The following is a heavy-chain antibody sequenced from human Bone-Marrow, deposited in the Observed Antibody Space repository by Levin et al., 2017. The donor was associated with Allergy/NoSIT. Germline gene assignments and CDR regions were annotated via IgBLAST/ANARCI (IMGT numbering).Heavy chain of an antibody. Sequence: GGSLRLSCAASGFTFSSYAMNWVRQAPGKGLEWVSSISSSSNYIYYADSVNGRFTISRDNAENSLYLQMNSLRAEDTAIYYCARAGDSSGWYYFDYWGQGSLVTVSS. V-gene: IGHV3-21*01. CDR1: GFTFSSYA. CDR3: ARAGDSSGWYYFDY. CDR2: ISSSSNYI. D-gene: IGHD6-19*01. J-gene: IGHJ4*02.